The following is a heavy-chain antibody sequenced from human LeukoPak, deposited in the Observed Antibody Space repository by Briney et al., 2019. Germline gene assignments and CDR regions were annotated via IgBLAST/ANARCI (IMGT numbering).Heavy chain of an antibody. Sequence: GSSVKVSCKASGGTFSSYAISWVRQAPGQGLEWMGGIIPIFGTANYAQKFQGRVTITTDESTSTAYMELSSLRSEDTAVYYCARGRDSSSWPDWFSGYYYGMDVWGQGTTVTVSS. CDR1: GGTFSSYA. V-gene: IGHV1-69*05. CDR2: IIPIFGTA. CDR3: ARGRDSSSWPDWFSGYYYGMDV. D-gene: IGHD6-13*01. J-gene: IGHJ6*02.